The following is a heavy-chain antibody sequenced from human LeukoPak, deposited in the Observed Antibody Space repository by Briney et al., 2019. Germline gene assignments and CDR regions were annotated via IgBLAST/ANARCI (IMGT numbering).Heavy chain of an antibody. CDR2: ISLDGATT. J-gene: IGHJ6*03. CDR3: ARDGCSGSSCYRERGYYYYYYMDV. D-gene: IGHD2-15*01. V-gene: IGHV3-23*01. Sequence: GGSLRLSCAASGFTFSSYAMSWVRQAPGKGLEWVSGISLDGATTYYAGSVEGRFTISRDNSKNTLYLQMNSLRAEDTAVYYCARDGCSGSSCYRERGYYYYYYMDVWGKGTTVTVSS. CDR1: GFTFSSYA.